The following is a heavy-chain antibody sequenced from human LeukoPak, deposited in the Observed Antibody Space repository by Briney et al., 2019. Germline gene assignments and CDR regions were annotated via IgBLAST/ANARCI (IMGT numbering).Heavy chain of an antibody. CDR2: IYYSGST. D-gene: IGHD3-10*01. Sequence: SETLSLTCAVSGGSISSNSYYWGWIRQPPGKGLEWIGSIYYSGSTYYNPSLKSRVTISVDTSQNQFSLKLSSVTAADTAVYYCARTRYYYNSRSYGAPYYFDYWGQGTLVTVSS. V-gene: IGHV4-39*01. CDR3: ARTRYYYNSRSYGAPYYFDY. J-gene: IGHJ4*02. CDR1: GGSISSNSYY.